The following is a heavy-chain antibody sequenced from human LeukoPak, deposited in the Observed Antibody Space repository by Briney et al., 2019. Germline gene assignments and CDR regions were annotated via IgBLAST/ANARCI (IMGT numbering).Heavy chain of an antibody. CDR1: GFTFSDHV. Sequence: GRSLRLSCAASGFTFSDHVMHWVRQAPGKGLEWLAVVSYDGANIYYADSVKGRFTISRDNSNNTLYLQMNSLRIEDTAVYYCARERAVIVVGFDLWGQGTL. V-gene: IGHV3-30*01. CDR2: VSYDGANI. J-gene: IGHJ4*02. D-gene: IGHD3-22*01. CDR3: ARERAVIVVGFDL.